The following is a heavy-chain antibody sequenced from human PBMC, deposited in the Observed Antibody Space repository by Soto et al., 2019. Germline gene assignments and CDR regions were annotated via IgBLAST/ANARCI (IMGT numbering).Heavy chain of an antibody. D-gene: IGHD3-10*01. J-gene: IGHJ6*02. CDR1: GGSVSSSEYY. CDR3: ARDWRKLWFGELLSGYYGMDV. Sequence: QVQLQESGPGLVKPSETLSLTCTVSGGSVSSSEYYWSWIRQHPGKGLEWIGYINYSGSSYYSPSLKSRLTISVDTSKNQFSLKLSSVTAADTAVYYCARDWRKLWFGELLSGYYGMDVWGQGTTVTVSS. V-gene: IGHV4-31*03. CDR2: INYSGSS.